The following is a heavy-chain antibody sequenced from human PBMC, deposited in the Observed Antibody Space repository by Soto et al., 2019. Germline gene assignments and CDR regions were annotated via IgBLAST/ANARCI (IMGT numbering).Heavy chain of an antibody. Sequence: PSETLSLTCTVSGGSISSSSYYWGWIRQPPGKGLEWIGYIYYSGSTYYNPSLKSRVTISVDTSKNQFSLKLSSVTAADTAVYYCARGFSLLFSATYFDYWGQGTLVTVSS. D-gene: IGHD3-10*02. CDR2: IYYSGST. V-gene: IGHV4-31*03. CDR3: ARGFSLLFSATYFDY. CDR1: GGSISSSSYY. J-gene: IGHJ4*02.